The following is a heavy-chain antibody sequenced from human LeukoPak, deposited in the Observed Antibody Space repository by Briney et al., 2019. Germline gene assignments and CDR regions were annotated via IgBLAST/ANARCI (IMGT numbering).Heavy chain of an antibody. D-gene: IGHD1-26*01. V-gene: IGHV4-59*01. CDR1: GGSISSYY. J-gene: IGHJ4*02. CDR3: ARGTRTMGASFDY. Sequence: SETLSLTCTVSGGSISSYYWSWIRQPPGKGLEWIGYIYYSGSTNYNPSLKSRVTISVDTSKNQFSLKLSSVTAADTAVYYCARGTRTMGASFDYWGQGTLVTVSS. CDR2: IYYSGST.